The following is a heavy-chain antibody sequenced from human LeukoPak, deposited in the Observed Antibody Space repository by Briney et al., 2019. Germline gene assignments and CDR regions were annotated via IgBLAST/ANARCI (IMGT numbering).Heavy chain of an antibody. CDR1: GFTFSSYA. Sequence: PGGSLRLSCAASGFTFSSYAMSWVRQAPGKGLEWVSAISGSGGSTYYADSVKGRFTISRDNAKNSLYLQMNSLRAEDTAVYYCARDSATMVRGAIIGSTDYWGQGTLVTVSS. CDR2: ISGSGGST. V-gene: IGHV3-23*01. J-gene: IGHJ4*02. D-gene: IGHD3-10*01. CDR3: ARDSATMVRGAIIGSTDY.